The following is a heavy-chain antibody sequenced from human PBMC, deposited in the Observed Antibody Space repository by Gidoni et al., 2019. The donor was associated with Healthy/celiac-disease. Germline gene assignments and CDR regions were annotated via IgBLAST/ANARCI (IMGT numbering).Heavy chain of an antibody. J-gene: IGHJ3*02. Sequence: QVQLQESGPGLVKPSGTLCLTCAVSGGSISSSNWWSWVRQPPGKGLEWIGEISHSGSTNYNPSLKCRVTISVDKSKNQFSLKLSSVTAADTAVYYCARVYSSGYYYGIDAFDIWGQGTMVTVSS. CDR3: ARVYSSGYYYGIDAFDI. CDR2: ISHSGST. CDR1: GGSISSSNW. D-gene: IGHD3-22*01. V-gene: IGHV4-4*02.